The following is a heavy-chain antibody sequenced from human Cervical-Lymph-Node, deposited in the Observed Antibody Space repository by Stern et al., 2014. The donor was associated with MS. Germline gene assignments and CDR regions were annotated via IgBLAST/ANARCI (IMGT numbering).Heavy chain of an antibody. CDR1: GGSISSGSYY. J-gene: IGHJ5*02. Sequence: QLQLQESGPGLVKPSQTLSLTCTVSGGSISSGSYYWSWIRQPAGKGLEWIGRIYTSGSTNYNPSPTSRVTISVHTSQNQLSLKLSSVTAADTAVYYCARSRSDGFDPWGQGTLVTVSS. CDR3: ARSRSDGFDP. CDR2: IYTSGST. D-gene: IGHD3-3*01. V-gene: IGHV4-61*02.